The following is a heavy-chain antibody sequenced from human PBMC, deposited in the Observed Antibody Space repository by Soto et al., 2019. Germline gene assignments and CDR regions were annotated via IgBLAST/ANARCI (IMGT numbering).Heavy chain of an antibody. CDR2: IRSKAYGGTT. CDR3: TRTPGIEAAGTKYYYYYGMDV. CDR1: GFTFGDYA. J-gene: IGHJ6*02. Sequence: GGSLRLSCTASGFTFGDYAMSWFRQAPGKGLEWVGFIRSKAYGGTTEYAASVKGRFTISRDDSKSIAYLQMNSLKTEDTAVYYCTRTPGIEAAGTKYYYYYGMDVWGQGTTVNVS. D-gene: IGHD6-13*01. V-gene: IGHV3-49*03.